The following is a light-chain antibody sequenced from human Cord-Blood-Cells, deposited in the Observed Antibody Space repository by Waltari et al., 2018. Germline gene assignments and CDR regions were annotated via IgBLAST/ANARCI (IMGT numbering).Light chain of an antibody. CDR1: ALPKQY. Sequence: SYELTQPPSVSVSPGQTARIPFSGDALPKQYAYWYQQKPGQAPVLVIYKDSERPSGIPERFSGSSSGTTVTLTISGVQAEEEADYYCQSADSSGTYYVFGTGTKVTVL. CDR3: QSADSSGTYYV. CDR2: KDS. J-gene: IGLJ1*01. V-gene: IGLV3-25*02.